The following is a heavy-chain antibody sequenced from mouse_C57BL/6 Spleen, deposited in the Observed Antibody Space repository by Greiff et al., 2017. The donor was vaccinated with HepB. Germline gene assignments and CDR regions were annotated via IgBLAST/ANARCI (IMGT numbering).Heavy chain of an antibody. CDR3: ARSYYYGSSYWYFDV. Sequence: EVQVVESGPGMVKPSQSLSLTCTVTGYSITSGYDWHWIRHFPGNKLEWMGYISYSGSTNYNPSLKSRISITHDTSKNHFFLKLNSVTTEDTATYYCARSYYYGSSYWYFDVWGTGTTVTVSS. D-gene: IGHD1-1*01. CDR2: ISYSGST. CDR1: GYSITSGYD. V-gene: IGHV3-1*01. J-gene: IGHJ1*03.